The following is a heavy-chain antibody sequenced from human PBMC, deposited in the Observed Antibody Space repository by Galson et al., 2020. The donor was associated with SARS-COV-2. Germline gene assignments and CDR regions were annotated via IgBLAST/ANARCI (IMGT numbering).Heavy chain of an antibody. CDR1: GGSISDYY. CDR2: ISYSGST. D-gene: IGHD2-2*01. V-gene: IGHV4-59*08. J-gene: IGHJ4*02. CDR3: ARHVLGRSSVFDF. Sequence: SETLSLTCSVSGGSISDYYWSWIRQPPGKGLEWIGHISYSGSTNYNPSLKSRVTISVDTNKDQFSLKLNSVTAADTAVYYCARHVLGRSSVFDFWGQGSLVTVSS.